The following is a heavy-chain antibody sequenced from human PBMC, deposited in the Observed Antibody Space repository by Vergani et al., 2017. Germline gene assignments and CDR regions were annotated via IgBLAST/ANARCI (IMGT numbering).Heavy chain of an antibody. V-gene: IGHV4-4*02. CDR2: IYHSGST. Sequence: QMQLQESGPGLVKPSETLSLSCTVSGDSISGTNWWSWVRQSPGKGLEWIGEIYHSGSTNYNPSLKSRVTISVDTSKNQFSLKLSSVTAADTAVYYCARNPYCGGDCYSDAFDIWGQGTMVTVSS. CDR1: GDSISGTNW. D-gene: IGHD2-21*02. J-gene: IGHJ3*02. CDR3: ARNPYCGGDCYSDAFDI.